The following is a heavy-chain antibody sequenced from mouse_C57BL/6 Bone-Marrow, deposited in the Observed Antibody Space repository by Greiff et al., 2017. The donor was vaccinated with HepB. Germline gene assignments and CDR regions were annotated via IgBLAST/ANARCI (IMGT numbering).Heavy chain of an antibody. Sequence: VQRVESGPGLVQPSQSLSITCTVSGFSLTSYGVHWVRQSPGKGLEWLGVIWRGGSTDYNAAFMSRLSITKDNSKSQVFFKMNSLQADDTAIYYCAAYDGYLYAMDYWGQGTSVTVSS. J-gene: IGHJ4*01. D-gene: IGHD2-3*01. CDR2: IWRGGST. V-gene: IGHV2-5*01. CDR3: AAYDGYLYAMDY. CDR1: GFSLTSYG.